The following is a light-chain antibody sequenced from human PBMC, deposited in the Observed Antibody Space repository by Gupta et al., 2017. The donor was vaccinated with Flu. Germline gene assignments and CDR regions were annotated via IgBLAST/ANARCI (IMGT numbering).Light chain of an antibody. V-gene: IGLV1-44*01. Sequence: VLTQPPSASGTPGQRVTISCSGSSSNIGSNTGNWYQQLPGTAPQLLIFINNRRPSGVPDRFSGSTSGTSASLAISGLQSEDEADDYCSAWDDSLNGHFVFGGGTKLTVL. CDR3: SAWDDSLNGHFV. J-gene: IGLJ2*01. CDR2: INN. CDR1: SSNIGSNT.